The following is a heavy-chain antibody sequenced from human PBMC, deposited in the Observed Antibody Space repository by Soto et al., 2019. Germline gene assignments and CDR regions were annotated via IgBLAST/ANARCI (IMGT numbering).Heavy chain of an antibody. J-gene: IGHJ4*02. CDR1: GYTFTSYA. CDR2: INAGNGNT. V-gene: IGHV1-3*01. CDR3: ARGATYDFWSGYSPFFDY. Sequence: GPSVKVSCKASGYTFTSYAMHWVRQAPGQRLEWMGWINAGNGNTKYSQKFQGRVTITRDTSASTAYMELSSLRSEDTAVYYCARGATYDFWSGYSPFFDYWGQGTLVTVS. D-gene: IGHD3-3*01.